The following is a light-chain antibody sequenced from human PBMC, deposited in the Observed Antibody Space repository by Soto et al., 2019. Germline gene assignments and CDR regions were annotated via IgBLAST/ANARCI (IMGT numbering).Light chain of an antibody. CDR1: SSDVGGYNY. CDR2: DVS. Sequence: QSALTQPASVSGSPGQSIAISCTGTSSDVGGYNYVSWYQHHPGKVPQIMIYDVSSRPSGVSDRFSGSKSGNTASLTISGPQAEDEADYSCSSYTSSNTYVFVTGTRATVL. V-gene: IGLV2-14*03. J-gene: IGLJ1*01. CDR3: SSYTSSNTYV.